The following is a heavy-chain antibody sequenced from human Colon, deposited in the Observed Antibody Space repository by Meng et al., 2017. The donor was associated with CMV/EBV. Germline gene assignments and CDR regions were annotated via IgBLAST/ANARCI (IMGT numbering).Heavy chain of an antibody. V-gene: IGHV3-23*03. D-gene: IGHD2-21*01. J-gene: IGHJ6*02. Sequence: GGSLRLSCAGSGFPFSSYAMSWVRRAPGKGLEWVSMIYGGSSSTYYADSVRGRFTVSRDDSKNTLYLQMNGLRVEDTAVYYCAKDFDRVMEQYYGMDVWGQGTTVTVSS. CDR3: AKDFDRVMEQYYGMDV. CDR1: GFPFSSYA. CDR2: IYGGSSST.